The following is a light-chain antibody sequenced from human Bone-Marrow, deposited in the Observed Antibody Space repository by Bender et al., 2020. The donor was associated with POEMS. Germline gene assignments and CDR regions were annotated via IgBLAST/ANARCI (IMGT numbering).Light chain of an antibody. CDR3: CSYTSASTWV. J-gene: IGLJ3*02. CDR1: SSDVGIYTL. Sequence: QSALTQPPSVAGSPGQSITISCTGTSSDVGIYTLVFWYQHHPGKGPKLMIYEGTKRPSGVSYRFSGSKSGNTASLTISGLQAEDEADYYCCSYTSASTWVFGGGTKLTVL. CDR2: EGT. V-gene: IGLV2-23*01.